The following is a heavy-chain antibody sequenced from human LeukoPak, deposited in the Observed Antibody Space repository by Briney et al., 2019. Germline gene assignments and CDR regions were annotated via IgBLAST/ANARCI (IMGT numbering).Heavy chain of an antibody. D-gene: IGHD2-15*01. J-gene: IGHJ3*02. CDR1: GGAISSYY. CDR3: ARGRGEVVVAAWDVFDI. V-gene: IGHV4-59*08. Sequence: SETLSLTCTVSGGAISSYYWSWIRQPPGQGLEWIAYMFYSGTTNYNPSLRTRVTISLDTSKNQFSLRLSSVTAADTAVYYCARGRGEVVVAAWDVFDIWGQGTMVTVSS. CDR2: MFYSGTT.